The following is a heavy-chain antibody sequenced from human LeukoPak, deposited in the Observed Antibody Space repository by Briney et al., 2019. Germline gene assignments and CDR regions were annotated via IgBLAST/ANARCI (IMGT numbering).Heavy chain of an antibody. CDR2: IYTSGST. V-gene: IGHV4-4*07. J-gene: IGHJ3*02. D-gene: IGHD1-7*01. Sequence: SETLSLTCTVSGGSISSYYWSWIRQPAGKGLEWIGCIYTSGSTNYNPSLKSRVTMSVDTSKNQFSLKLSSVTAADTAVYYCARDGVTGTTDDAFDIWGQGTMVTVSS. CDR3: ARDGVTGTTDDAFDI. CDR1: GGSISSYY.